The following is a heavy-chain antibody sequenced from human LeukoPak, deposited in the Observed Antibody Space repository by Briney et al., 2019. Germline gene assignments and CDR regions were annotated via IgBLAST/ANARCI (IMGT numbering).Heavy chain of an antibody. J-gene: IGHJ4*02. Sequence: GASVKVSCKASGYTFTGYYMHWVRQAPGQGLEWMGWINPNSGGTNYAQKFQGRVTMTRDTSISTAYMELSRLRSDDTAVYYCARGYYYGSGSYYKVPDYWGQGTLVTVSS. CDR1: GYTFTGYY. D-gene: IGHD3-10*01. CDR2: INPNSGGT. V-gene: IGHV1-2*02. CDR3: ARGYYYGSGSYYKVPDY.